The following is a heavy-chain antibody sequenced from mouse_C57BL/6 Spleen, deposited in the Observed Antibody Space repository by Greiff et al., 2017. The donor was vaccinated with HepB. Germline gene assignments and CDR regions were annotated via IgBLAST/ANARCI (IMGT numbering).Heavy chain of an antibody. CDR1: GYTFTDYY. Sequence: VQLVESGAELVRPGASVKLSCKASGYTFTDYYINWVKQRPGQGLEWIARIYPGSGNTYYNEKFKGKATLTAEKSSSTAYMQLSSLTSEDSAVYFCARDPPDYSGSSPAWFAYWGQGTLVTVSA. J-gene: IGHJ3*01. D-gene: IGHD1-1*01. CDR2: IYPGSGNT. CDR3: ARDPPDYSGSSPAWFAY. V-gene: IGHV1-76*01.